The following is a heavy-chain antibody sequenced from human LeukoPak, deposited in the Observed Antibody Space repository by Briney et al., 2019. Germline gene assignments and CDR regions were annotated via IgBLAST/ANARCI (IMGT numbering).Heavy chain of an antibody. V-gene: IGHV4-4*02. Sequence: SETLSLTCAVSGGSISSPTWWTWVRQPPGKGLEWIGEIYHSETTNYNPSLQSRVTISVDKSKSQFSLKLTSVTAADTAIYYCATPWATAAAACGYWGQGILVTVSS. J-gene: IGHJ4*02. CDR1: GGSISSPTW. D-gene: IGHD1-1*01. CDR3: ATPWATAAAACGY. CDR2: IYHSETT.